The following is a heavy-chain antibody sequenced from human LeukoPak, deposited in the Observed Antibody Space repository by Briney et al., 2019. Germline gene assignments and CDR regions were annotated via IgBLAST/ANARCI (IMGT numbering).Heavy chain of an antibody. Sequence: ASVKVSCKASGYTFSAYYMHWVRQAPGQGLEWMGGINPKSGDTNYAQKFQGRVTMTRDTSISTAYMELSRLRSDDTAIYYCATEGQEGDWDNLDYWGQGTLVTVSS. V-gene: IGHV1-2*02. J-gene: IGHJ4*02. CDR3: ATEGQEGDWDNLDY. CDR2: INPKSGDT. CDR1: GYTFSAYY. D-gene: IGHD3/OR15-3a*01.